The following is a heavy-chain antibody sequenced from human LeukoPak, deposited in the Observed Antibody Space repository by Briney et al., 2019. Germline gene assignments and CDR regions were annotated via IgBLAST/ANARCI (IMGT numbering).Heavy chain of an antibody. J-gene: IGHJ4*02. CDR2: ISSSSSYI. Sequence: GGSLRLSRAASGFTFSSYSMNWVRQAPGKGLEWVSSISSSSSYIYYADSVKGRFTISRDNAKNSLYLQMNSLRAEDTAVYYCASPLLWFGESPLEGWGQGTLVTVSS. CDR1: GFTFSSYS. D-gene: IGHD3-10*01. CDR3: ASPLLWFGESPLEG. V-gene: IGHV3-21*01.